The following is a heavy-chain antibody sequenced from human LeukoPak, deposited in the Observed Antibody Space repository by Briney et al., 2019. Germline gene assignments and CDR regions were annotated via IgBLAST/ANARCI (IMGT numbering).Heavy chain of an antibody. CDR3: ARLYCSGGSCYDY. J-gene: IGHJ4*02. Sequence: SVKVSCKASGGTFSSYAISWVRQAPGQGLEWMGRIIPIFGTANYAQKFQGRVTITTDESTSTAYMELSSLRSEDTAVYYCARLYCSGGSCYDYWGQGTLVTVSS. CDR1: GGTFSSYA. CDR2: IIPIFGTA. D-gene: IGHD2-15*01. V-gene: IGHV1-69*05.